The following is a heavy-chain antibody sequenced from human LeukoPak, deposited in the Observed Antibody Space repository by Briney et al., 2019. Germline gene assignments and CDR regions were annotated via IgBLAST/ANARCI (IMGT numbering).Heavy chain of an antibody. CDR1: GYTFTGYY. Sequence: ASVKVSCKASGYTFTGYYMHWVRQAPGQGLEWMGWINPNSGGTNYAQKFQGRVTMTRDTSISTAYMGLSRLRSDDTAVYYCARVSSPGYDFWSGYSSGYGMDVWGQGTTVTVSS. J-gene: IGHJ6*02. CDR3: ARVSSPGYDFWSGYSSGYGMDV. CDR2: INPNSGGT. D-gene: IGHD3-3*01. V-gene: IGHV1-2*02.